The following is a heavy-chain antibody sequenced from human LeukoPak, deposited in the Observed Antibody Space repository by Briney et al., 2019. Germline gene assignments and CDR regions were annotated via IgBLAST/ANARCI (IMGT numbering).Heavy chain of an antibody. D-gene: IGHD3-22*01. CDR1: GGSISSGSYY. J-gene: IGHJ4*02. Sequence: SETLSLTCTVSGGSISSGSYYWSWIRQPAGKGLEWIGRIYTSGSTNYNPSLKSRVTISVDTSKNQFSLKLSSVTAADTAVYYCAREGVYYYDSSGYQIFDYWGQGTLVTVSS. CDR3: AREGVYYYDSSGYQIFDY. CDR2: IYTSGST. V-gene: IGHV4-61*02.